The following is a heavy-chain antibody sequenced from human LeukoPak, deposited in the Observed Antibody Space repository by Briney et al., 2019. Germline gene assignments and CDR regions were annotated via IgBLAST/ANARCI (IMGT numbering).Heavy chain of an antibody. V-gene: IGHV3-33*01. Sequence: PGGSLRLSCAASGFTFSSYGMHWVRQAPGKGLEWVAVIWYDGSNKYYAGSVKGRFTISRDNSKNTLYLQMNSLRAEDTAVYYCASSTLYGAQEYWGQGTLVTVSS. CDR2: IWYDGSNK. J-gene: IGHJ4*02. CDR1: GFTFSSYG. D-gene: IGHD4-17*01. CDR3: ASSTLYGAQEY.